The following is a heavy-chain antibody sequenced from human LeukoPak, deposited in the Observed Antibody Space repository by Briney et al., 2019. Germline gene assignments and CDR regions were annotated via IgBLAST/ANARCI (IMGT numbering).Heavy chain of an antibody. V-gene: IGHV1-2*06. CDR1: GYTFTGYY. CDR3: ARVWRFGAFNYGMDV. Sequence: ASVKVSCKASGYTFTGYYMHWVRQAPGQGLEWMGRINPNSGGTNYAQKFQGRVTMTRDTCISTAYMELSRLRSDDTAVYYCARVWRFGAFNYGMDVWGQGTTFTVSS. D-gene: IGHD3-10*01. CDR2: INPNSGGT. J-gene: IGHJ6*02.